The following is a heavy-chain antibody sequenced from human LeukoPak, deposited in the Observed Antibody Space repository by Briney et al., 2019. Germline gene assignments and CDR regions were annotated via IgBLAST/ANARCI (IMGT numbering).Heavy chain of an antibody. CDR1: GFTASSNY. CDR2: IYSGGST. CDR3: AKYQLLYNWFDP. V-gene: IGHV3-66*02. Sequence: PGGSLRLSCAASGFTASSNYMSWVRQAPGKGLEWVSVIYSGGSTYYADSVKGRFTISRDNSKNTLYLQMNSLRAEDTAVYYCAKYQLLYNWFDPWGQGTLVTVSS. D-gene: IGHD2-2*01. J-gene: IGHJ5*02.